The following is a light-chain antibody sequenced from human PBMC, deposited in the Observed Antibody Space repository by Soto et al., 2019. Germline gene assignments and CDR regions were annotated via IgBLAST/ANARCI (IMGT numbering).Light chain of an antibody. Sequence: VLTQTPGTLSLSPGERVTLSCRASQSLSSGYLAWYQQKFGQAPRLLIYDASRRATGIPERFSGSGSGTDFTLTINRLEPEDFAVYYCQQYGSSPTFGLGTKVDNK. CDR3: QQYGSSPT. CDR1: QSLSSGY. V-gene: IGKV3-20*01. CDR2: DAS. J-gene: IGKJ1*01.